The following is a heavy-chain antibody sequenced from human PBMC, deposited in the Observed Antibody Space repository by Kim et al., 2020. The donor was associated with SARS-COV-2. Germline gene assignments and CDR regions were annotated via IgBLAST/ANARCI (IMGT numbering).Heavy chain of an antibody. Sequence: GGSLRLSCAASGFTFSSYDMHWVRQAPGKGLEWVAVIWYDGSNKYYADSVKGRFTISRDNSKNTLYLQMNSLRAEDTAVYYCAREGDCSSTSCTWVDYWGQGTLVTVSS. V-gene: IGHV3-33*01. CDR3: AREGDCSSTSCTWVDY. D-gene: IGHD2-2*01. CDR1: GFTFSSYD. J-gene: IGHJ4*02. CDR2: IWYDGSNK.